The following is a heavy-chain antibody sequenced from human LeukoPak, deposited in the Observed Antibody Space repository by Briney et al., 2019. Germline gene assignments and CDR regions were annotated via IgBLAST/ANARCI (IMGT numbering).Heavy chain of an antibody. V-gene: IGHV4-39*07. Sequence: PSETLSLTCTVSGGSVSSSDYYWGWIRQPPGKGLEWIGDIFYIGKTNYNPFLKSRVTISVDTSKNQFSLKLTSVTAADTAVYYCSRVFDSWGQGTLVTVSS. CDR1: GGSVSSSDYY. J-gene: IGHJ4*02. CDR3: SRVFDS. CDR2: IFYIGKT.